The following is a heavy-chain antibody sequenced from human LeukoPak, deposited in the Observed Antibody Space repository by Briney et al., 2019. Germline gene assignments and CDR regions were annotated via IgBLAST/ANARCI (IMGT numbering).Heavy chain of an antibody. CDR3: ARDDYTSFDY. Sequence: GGSLRLSCAASGFTFSSYSMNWVRQAPGKGLEWVSYISSSSSTIYYADSVKGRFTISRDNAKNSLYLQMNSLRAEDTAVYYCARDDYTSFDYWGQGTLVTVSS. CDR2: ISSSSSTI. J-gene: IGHJ4*02. CDR1: GFTFSSYS. V-gene: IGHV3-48*04. D-gene: IGHD4-11*01.